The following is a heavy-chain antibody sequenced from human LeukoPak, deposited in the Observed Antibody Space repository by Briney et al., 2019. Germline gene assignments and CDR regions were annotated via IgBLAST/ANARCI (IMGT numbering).Heavy chain of an antibody. D-gene: IGHD1-20*01. J-gene: IGHJ5*02. CDR2: IIPIFGIA. CDR1: GYTFTSYG. V-gene: IGHV1-69*04. Sequence: GASVKVSCKASGYTFTSYGISWVRQAPGQGLEWMGRIIPIFGIANYAQKFQGRVTITADKSTSTAYMELSSLRSEDTAVYYCARDPNNWNPNWFDPWGQGTLVTVSS. CDR3: ARDPNNWNPNWFDP.